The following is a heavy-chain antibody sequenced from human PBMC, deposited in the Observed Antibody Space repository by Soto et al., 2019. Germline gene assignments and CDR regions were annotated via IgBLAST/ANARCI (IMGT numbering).Heavy chain of an antibody. CDR1: GFSLSARGVG. CDR2: IYWNDDK. J-gene: IGHJ4*02. V-gene: IGHV2-5*01. Sequence: QITLKESGPTLVKPTQTLTLTCTFSGFSLSARGVGVGWIRQPPGKALEWLALIYWNDDKRYSPSLQSRLTITKDASKNQVVFPMTNVDPADTATYYCAHSPWGAAPDYWGQGTLVTVSS. CDR3: AHSPWGAAPDY. D-gene: IGHD3-16*01.